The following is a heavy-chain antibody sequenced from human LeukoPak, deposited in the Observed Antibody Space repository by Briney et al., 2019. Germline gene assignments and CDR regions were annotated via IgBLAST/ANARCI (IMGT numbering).Heavy chain of an antibody. CDR2: IYTSGST. Sequence: SETLSLTCTVSGGSISSYYWSWIRQPAGKGLEWIGRIYTSGSTNYNPSLKSRVTMSVGTSKNQFSLKLSSVTAADTAVYYCARDLYYYGSGSTTNFDYWGQGTLVTVSS. J-gene: IGHJ4*02. D-gene: IGHD3-10*01. V-gene: IGHV4-4*07. CDR3: ARDLYYYGSGSTTNFDY. CDR1: GGSISSYY.